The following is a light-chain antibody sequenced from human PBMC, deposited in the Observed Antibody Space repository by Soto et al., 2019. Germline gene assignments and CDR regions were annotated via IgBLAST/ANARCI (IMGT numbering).Light chain of an antibody. CDR1: QSISSW. CDR2: DAS. J-gene: IGKJ1*01. V-gene: IGKV1-5*01. Sequence: DIQMTQSPSTLYASVGDRVTITCRASQSISSWLAWYQQKPGKAPDLLIYDASKLQSGVPSSFSGSESGTEVTLSIASVQPDEFATYYCPQYYNYSTFGQGTKVEV. CDR3: PQYYNYST.